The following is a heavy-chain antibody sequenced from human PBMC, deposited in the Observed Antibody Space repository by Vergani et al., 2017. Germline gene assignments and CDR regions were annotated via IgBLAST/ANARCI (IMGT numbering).Heavy chain of an antibody. CDR3: ARVNTETNGHLDYYYYKDV. CDR2: IDHTGRP. D-gene: IGHD4-11*01. CDR1: GGSFTSYH. Sequence: QVQLQQWGGGLLKPSETLSLTCVVNGGSFTSYHWTWIRQSPGEGLEWVGDIDHTGRPDYNPSLKSRLTMSVDKSRNQFSLTLNSVTATDTAIYFCARVNTETNGHLDYYYYKDVLGQGTAVNVS. V-gene: IGHV4-34*01. J-gene: IGHJ6*03.